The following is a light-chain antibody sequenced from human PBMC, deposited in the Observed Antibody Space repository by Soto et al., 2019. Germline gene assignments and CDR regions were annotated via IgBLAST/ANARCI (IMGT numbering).Light chain of an antibody. J-gene: IGKJ4*01. V-gene: IGKV1-39*01. CDR3: QQSYSTPVT. CDR2: AAS. Sequence: DIQMTQSPSSLSASVGDRVTITCRASQSISNYLHWYQQKPGKAPVLLTYAASSLQSGVPSRFSGSGSGTYFTLTISSLPPEDFATYYCQQSYSTPVTFGGGTKVEIK. CDR1: QSISNY.